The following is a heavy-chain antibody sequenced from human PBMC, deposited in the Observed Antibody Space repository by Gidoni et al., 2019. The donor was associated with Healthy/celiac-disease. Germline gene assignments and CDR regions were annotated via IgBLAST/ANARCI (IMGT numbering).Heavy chain of an antibody. CDR2: ISSSSSYI. V-gene: IGHV3-21*01. Sequence: LVKPGGSLRLSCAASGFTFSSYSMNWVRQAPGKGLEWVSSISSSSSYIYYADSVKGRFTIYRDNAKNSLYLQMNSLRAEDTAVYYCARDIVVVPAAITLLYYYYGMDVWGQGTTVTVSS. CDR3: ARDIVVVPAAITLLYYYYGMDV. J-gene: IGHJ6*02. CDR1: GFTFSSYS. D-gene: IGHD2-2*01.